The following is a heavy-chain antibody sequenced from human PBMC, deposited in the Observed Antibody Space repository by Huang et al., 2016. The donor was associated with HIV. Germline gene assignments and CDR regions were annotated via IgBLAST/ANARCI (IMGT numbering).Heavy chain of an antibody. CDR2: IIPTRGTA. D-gene: IGHD3-22*01. J-gene: IGHJ4*02. Sequence: QVQLVQSGAEVKKPGSSVKVSCKATGGSFRNFAIGWVRQAPGQGLEWMGGIIPTRGTATDAQKFQGRCTSSADEATSTAYMELSSLRSEDTAVYYCATVDYYDTSGPQRGYFDNWGQGTLVTVSS. CDR3: ATVDYYDTSGPQRGYFDN. V-gene: IGHV1-69*01. CDR1: GGSFRNFA.